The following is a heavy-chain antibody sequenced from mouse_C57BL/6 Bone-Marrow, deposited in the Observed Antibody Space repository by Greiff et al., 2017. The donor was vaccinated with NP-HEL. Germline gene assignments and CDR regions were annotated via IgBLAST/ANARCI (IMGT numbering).Heavy chain of an antibody. J-gene: IGHJ2*01. CDR1: GFSFNTYA. CDR2: IRSKSNNYAT. D-gene: IGHD2-2*01. V-gene: IGHV10-1*01. Sequence: EVKLVESGGGLVQPKGSLKLSCAASGFSFNTYAMNWVRQAPGKGLEWVARIRSKSNNYATYYADSVKDRFTISRDDSESMLYLQMNNLKTEDTAIYYCVRYGYGGFDYWGQGTTLTVSS. CDR3: VRYGYGGFDY.